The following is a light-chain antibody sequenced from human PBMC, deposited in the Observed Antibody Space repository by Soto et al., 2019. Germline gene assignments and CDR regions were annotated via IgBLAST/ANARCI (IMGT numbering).Light chain of an antibody. CDR3: QQYESYPMT. Sequence: DSQMTQYPSTLSASVGDRVTITCRASQSINSWLAWYQQKPGKAPKLLISKASTLQSGVPPRFSGSGSGTEFTLTISSPQPDDFATYYCQQYESYPMTFGGGTKVDIK. CDR2: KAS. CDR1: QSINSW. J-gene: IGKJ4*01. V-gene: IGKV1-5*03.